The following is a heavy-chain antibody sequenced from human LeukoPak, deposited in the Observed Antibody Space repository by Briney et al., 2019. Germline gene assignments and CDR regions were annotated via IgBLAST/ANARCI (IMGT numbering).Heavy chain of an antibody. V-gene: IGHV4-31*03. CDR3: ARTRGPPGVAFDI. J-gene: IGHJ3*02. D-gene: IGHD2-15*01. Sequence: PSETLSLTCTVSGGPISSGGYYWSWIRQHPGKGPEWIGYIYYSGSTYYNPSLKSRVTISVDTSKNQFSLKLSSVTAVDTAVYYCARTRGPPGVAFDIWGQGTMVTVSS. CDR2: IYYSGST. CDR1: GGPISSGGYY.